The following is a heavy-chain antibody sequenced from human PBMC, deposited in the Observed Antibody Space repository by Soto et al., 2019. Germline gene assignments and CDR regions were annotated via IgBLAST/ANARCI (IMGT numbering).Heavy chain of an antibody. CDR1: GGSISSGGYY. Sequence: SETLSLTCTVSGGSISSGGYYWSWIRQHPGKGLEWIGYIYYSGSTYYNPSLKSRVTISVDTSKNQFSLKLSSVTAADTAVYYCAREVGHSYGRLIDYWGQGTLVTVSS. CDR2: IYYSGST. V-gene: IGHV4-31*03. J-gene: IGHJ4*02. CDR3: AREVGHSYGRLIDY. D-gene: IGHD5-18*01.